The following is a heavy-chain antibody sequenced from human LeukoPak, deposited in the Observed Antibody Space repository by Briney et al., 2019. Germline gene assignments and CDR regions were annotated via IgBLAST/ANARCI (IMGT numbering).Heavy chain of an antibody. CDR1: GFTFTNYW. J-gene: IGHJ4*02. D-gene: IGHD1-26*01. Sequence: GGSLRLSCAASGFTFTNYWIHWVRQAPGKGLVWVSRINSDGSVTRYADSVKGRFTISRDNAKSTVFLQMNSLKTEDTAVYYCARDRGALDSWGQGTLVTVSS. CDR3: ARDRGALDS. V-gene: IGHV3-74*01. CDR2: INSDGSVT.